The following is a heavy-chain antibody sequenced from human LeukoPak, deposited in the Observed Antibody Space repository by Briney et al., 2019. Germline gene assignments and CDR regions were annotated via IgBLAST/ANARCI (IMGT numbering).Heavy chain of an antibody. CDR2: IWYDGSNK. CDR1: GFTFSSYG. D-gene: IGHD6-19*01. CDR3: AREGVAGLGGVSDY. V-gene: IGHV3-33*01. J-gene: IGHJ4*02. Sequence: PGGSLRLSCAASGFTFSSYGMHWVRQAPGKGLEWVAVIWYDGSNKYYADSVKGRFTISRDNSKNTLYLQMNSLRAEDTAVYYRAREGVAGLGGVSDYWGQGTLVTVSS.